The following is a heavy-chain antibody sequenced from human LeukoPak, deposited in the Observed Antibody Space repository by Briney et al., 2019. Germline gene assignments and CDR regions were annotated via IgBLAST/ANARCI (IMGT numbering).Heavy chain of an antibody. CDR2: ISSSGSSI. D-gene: IGHD5-12*01. CDR1: GFTFSTYE. J-gene: IGHJ4*02. Sequence: PGGSLGLSCAASGFTFSTYEINWVRQAPGKGLEWVAYISSSGSSIYYADSVKGRFTISRDNAENSLFLHMNSLRAEDTAVYYCARTLRGYSGYDWGFDYWGQGALVTVSS. V-gene: IGHV3-48*03. CDR3: ARTLRGYSGYDWGFDY.